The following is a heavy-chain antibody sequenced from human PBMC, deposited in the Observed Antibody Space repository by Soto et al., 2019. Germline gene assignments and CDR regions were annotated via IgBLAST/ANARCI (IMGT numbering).Heavy chain of an antibody. CDR2: ISYDGSNK. CDR3: AKDPRPVLTGYYFDY. CDR1: GFTFSSYG. J-gene: IGHJ4*02. V-gene: IGHV3-30*18. Sequence: GGSLRLSCAASGFTFSSYGMHWVRQAPGKGLEWVAVISYDGSNKYYADSVKGRFTISRDNSKNTLYLQMNSLRAEDTAVYYCAKDPRPVLTGYYFDYWGQGTLVTVSS. D-gene: IGHD3-9*01.